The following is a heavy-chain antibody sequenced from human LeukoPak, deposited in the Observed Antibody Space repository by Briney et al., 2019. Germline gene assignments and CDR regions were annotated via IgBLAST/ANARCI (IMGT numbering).Heavy chain of an antibody. CDR2: ISGSGGST. D-gene: IGHD2-15*01. CDR3: AKDVVVVVAATSDY. V-gene: IGHV3-23*01. Sequence: GGSLRLSCAASGFTFSSYAMSWVRQAPGKGLEWVSAISGSGGSTYYADSVKGRFTISRDNSKNTLYLQMNSLRAEDTAVYYCAKDVVVVVAATSDYWGQGTLVTVSS. CDR1: GFTFSSYA. J-gene: IGHJ4*02.